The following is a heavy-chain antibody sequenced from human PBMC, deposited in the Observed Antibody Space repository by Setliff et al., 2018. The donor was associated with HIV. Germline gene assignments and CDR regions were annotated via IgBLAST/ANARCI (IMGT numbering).Heavy chain of an antibody. D-gene: IGHD2-21*02. CDR2: INHSGST. Sequence: SETLSLTCTVYGGSFSGYYWSWIRQPPGKGLEWIGEINHSGSTNYNPSLKSRVTISVDTSKNQFSLKLSSVTAADTAVYYCARVVGTRAVDYWGQGTLVTVSS. J-gene: IGHJ4*02. CDR1: GGSFSGYY. V-gene: IGHV4-34*01. CDR3: ARVVGTRAVDY.